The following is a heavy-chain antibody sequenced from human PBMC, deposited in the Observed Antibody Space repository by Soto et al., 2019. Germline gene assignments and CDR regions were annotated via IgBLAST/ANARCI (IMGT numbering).Heavy chain of an antibody. CDR2: IYYSGST. CDR3: ARDNGYSYGYTLDH. J-gene: IGHJ4*02. CDR1: GGSLSSYY. Sequence: PSETLSLTCVVSGGSLSSYYWSWIRQPPGKGLEWIGYIYYSGSTNYNPSLKSRVTISVDTSKNQFSLKLSSVTAADTAVYYCARDNGYSYGYTLDHWGQGTLVTVSS. V-gene: IGHV4-59*12. D-gene: IGHD5-18*01.